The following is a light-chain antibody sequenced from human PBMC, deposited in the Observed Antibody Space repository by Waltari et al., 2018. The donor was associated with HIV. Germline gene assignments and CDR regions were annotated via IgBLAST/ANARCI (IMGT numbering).Light chain of an antibody. CDR1: SSNIGSNY. CDR3: AAWDDSLSGLV. CDR2: RNN. J-gene: IGLJ2*01. V-gene: IGLV1-47*01. Sequence: QSVLTQPPSASGTPGQRVTISCSGSSSNIGSNYVYWYQQLPGTAPKPLIYRNNQRPSGVPDRFSGAKSGTSSSLAISGLRSEDEADYYCAAWDDSLSGLVFGGGTKLTVL.